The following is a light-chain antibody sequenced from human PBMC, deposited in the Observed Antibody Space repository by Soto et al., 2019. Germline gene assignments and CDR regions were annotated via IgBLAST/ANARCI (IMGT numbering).Light chain of an antibody. Sequence: EIVMTQSPATLSVSPGERATLSCRASQSVGSDLAWYQQKIGQAPRLLISDASTRATGVPARFSGGGSGTEFTLTIGGLLSEDFAVYYCQHYNAWPWTFGQGTKVEI. CDR1: QSVGSD. J-gene: IGKJ1*01. CDR3: QHYNAWPWT. CDR2: DAS. V-gene: IGKV3-15*01.